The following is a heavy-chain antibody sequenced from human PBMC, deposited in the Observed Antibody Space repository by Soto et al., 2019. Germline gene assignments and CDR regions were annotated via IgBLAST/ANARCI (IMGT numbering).Heavy chain of an antibody. CDR2: IYYSGST. V-gene: IGHV4-30-4*01. CDR1: GGSISSGDYY. Sequence: QVQLQESGPGLVKPSQTLSLTCTVSGGSISSGDYYWSWIRQPPGKGLEWIGYIYYSGSTFYNPSLKSRVPISVHKSTNQFALKLSSVTAADTAVYYCATDRPLTGGFDYWGQGTLVTVSS. D-gene: IGHD3-9*01. CDR3: ATDRPLTGGFDY. J-gene: IGHJ4*02.